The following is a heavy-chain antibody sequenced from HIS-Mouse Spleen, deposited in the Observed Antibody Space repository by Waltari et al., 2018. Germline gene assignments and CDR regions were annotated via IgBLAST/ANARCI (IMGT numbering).Heavy chain of an antibody. V-gene: IGHV4-39*07. J-gene: IGHJ2*01. Sequence: QLQLQESGPGLVKPSETLSLTCTVSGGSISSSSYYWGWIRQPPGKGLAWIGSIYYSGSTYYNPSLKSRVTISVDTSKNQFSLNLSSVTAADTAVYYCAREIPYSSSWYDWYFDLWGRGTLVTVSS. D-gene: IGHD6-13*01. CDR3: AREIPYSSSWYDWYFDL. CDR2: IYYSGST. CDR1: GGSISSSSYY.